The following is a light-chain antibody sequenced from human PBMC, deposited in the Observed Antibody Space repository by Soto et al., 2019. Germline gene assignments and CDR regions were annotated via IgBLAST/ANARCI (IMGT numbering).Light chain of an antibody. CDR3: QQYNNCWT. J-gene: IGKJ1*01. V-gene: IGKV3-15*01. Sequence: EIVMTKSPATLSVSPGERATLSCLASRSVSSSLAWYQHKPGQAPRLLIYGASTRATGIPARFSGSGSGTEFKLTISSLPSEDFAVYYCQQYNNCWTFGQGTKVEIK. CDR2: GAS. CDR1: RSVSSS.